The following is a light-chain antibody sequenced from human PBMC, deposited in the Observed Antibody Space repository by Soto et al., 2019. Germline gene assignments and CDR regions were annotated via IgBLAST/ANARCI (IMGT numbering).Light chain of an antibody. CDR1: SSDVGGYNY. Sequence: QSALTQPASVPGSPGQSITISCTGTSSDVGGYNYVSWYQQHPGKAPKLMIYVVSNRPSGVSNRFSGSKSGNTASLTISGLQAEDEADYYCSSYTSSSTEVFGTGTKVTVL. CDR2: VVS. CDR3: SSYTSSSTEV. J-gene: IGLJ1*01. V-gene: IGLV2-14*01.